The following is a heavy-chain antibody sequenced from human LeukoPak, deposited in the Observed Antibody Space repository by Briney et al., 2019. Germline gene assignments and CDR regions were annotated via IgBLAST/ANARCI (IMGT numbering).Heavy chain of an antibody. V-gene: IGHV3-48*02. CDR3: ARDSYGDYYFDY. D-gene: IGHD4-17*01. J-gene: IGHJ4*02. CDR2: ISGSTSTI. Sequence: GGPLRLSCTASGFTFSTYSMNWVRQAPGKGLEWVSFISGSTSTIYYADSVRGRFTISRDNAKNSLYLQMNSLRDEDTAVYFCARDSYGDYYFDYWGQGSLVTVSS. CDR1: GFTFSTYS.